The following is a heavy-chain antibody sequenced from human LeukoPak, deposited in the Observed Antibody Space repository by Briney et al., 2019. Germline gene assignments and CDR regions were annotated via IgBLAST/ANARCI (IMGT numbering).Heavy chain of an antibody. CDR2: IKKTGSET. CDR3: AREDGYCSGGNCYSYFDS. J-gene: IGHJ4*02. D-gene: IGHD2-15*01. Sequence: GGSLRLSCAASGFTFSHFWMSWVRQAPGKGLEWVAYIKKTGSETYYVDSVKGRSTITRDNTRNSLFLQMYSLRTEDTAVYFCAREDGYCSGGNCYSYFDSWGQGTLVTVSS. V-gene: IGHV3-7*01. CDR1: GFTFSHFW.